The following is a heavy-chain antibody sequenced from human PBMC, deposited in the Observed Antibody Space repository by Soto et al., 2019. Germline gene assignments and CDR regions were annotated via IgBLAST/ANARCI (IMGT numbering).Heavy chain of an antibody. V-gene: IGHV4-59*01. Sequence: PPETLSLTCTVSGGSISSYYWSWIRQPPGKGLEWIGYIYYSGSTNYNPSLKSRVTISVDTSKNQFSLKLSSVTATDTAVYYCARVVAVGFYGMDVWGQGTTVTVSS. J-gene: IGHJ6*02. D-gene: IGHD6-19*01. CDR1: GGSISSYY. CDR2: IYYSGST. CDR3: ARVVAVGFYGMDV.